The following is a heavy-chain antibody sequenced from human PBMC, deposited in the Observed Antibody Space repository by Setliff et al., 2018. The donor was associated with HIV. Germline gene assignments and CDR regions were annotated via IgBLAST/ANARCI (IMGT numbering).Heavy chain of an antibody. CDR1: GVSFSNFG. CDR2: IGSKAYGGTT. Sequence: PGGSLRLSCVGSGVSFSNFGFHWVRQTPGKGLEWVGFIGSKAYGGTTEYAASVKGRFTISRDDSKSIAYLQMNSLKTEDTAVYYCTRLRGYSYGLASYYYYYMDVWGKGTTVTVSS. CDR3: TRLRGYSYGLASYYYYYMDV. J-gene: IGHJ6*03. D-gene: IGHD5-18*01. V-gene: IGHV3-49*04.